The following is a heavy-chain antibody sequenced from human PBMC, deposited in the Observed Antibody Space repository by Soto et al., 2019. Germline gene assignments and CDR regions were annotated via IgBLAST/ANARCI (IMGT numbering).Heavy chain of an antibody. CDR3: ARAFYYDSIGYYYVPDAFDI. J-gene: IGHJ3*02. Sequence: SETLSLTCAVSGGSISSGGYSWSWIRQPPGKGLEWIGYIYHSGSTYYNPSLKSRVTISVDRSKNQFSLKLSSVTAADTAVYYCARAFYYDSIGYYYVPDAFDIWGQGTMVTVSS. D-gene: IGHD3-22*01. V-gene: IGHV4-30-2*01. CDR2: IYHSGST. CDR1: GGSISSGGYS.